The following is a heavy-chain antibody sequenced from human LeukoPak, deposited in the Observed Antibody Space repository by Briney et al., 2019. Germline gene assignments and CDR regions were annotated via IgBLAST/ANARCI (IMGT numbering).Heavy chain of an antibody. CDR1: GFTFSSYS. CDR3: AKFFGSGSQGGYYFDY. J-gene: IGHJ4*02. Sequence: GSLRLSCAASGFTFSSYSMNWVRQAPGKGLEWVSSISSSSGYINYADSVKGRFTISGDNAKNSLYLQMNSLRAEDTAVYYCAKFFGSGSQGGYYFDYWGQGTLVTVSS. D-gene: IGHD3-10*01. V-gene: IGHV3-21*01. CDR2: ISSSSGYI.